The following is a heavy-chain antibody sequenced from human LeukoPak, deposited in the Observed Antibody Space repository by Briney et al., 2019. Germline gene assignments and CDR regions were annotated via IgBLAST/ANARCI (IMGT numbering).Heavy chain of an antibody. CDR2: IYLGDSDT. V-gene: IGHV5-51*01. J-gene: IGHJ4*02. CDR1: GYNFDTSW. CDR3: AASLQVSGSLRHFDY. D-gene: IGHD3-22*01. Sequence: GESLKISCKGSGYNFDTSWIAWVRQMPGKGLEWMGVIYLGDSDTTYSPSFQGQVTISADKSISTAYLQWTTLRASDTAMHYCAASLQVSGSLRHFDYWGQGTLVTVSS.